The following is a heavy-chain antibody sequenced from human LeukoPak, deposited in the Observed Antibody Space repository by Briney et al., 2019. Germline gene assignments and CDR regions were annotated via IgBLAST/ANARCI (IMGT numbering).Heavy chain of an antibody. D-gene: IGHD2-2*01. J-gene: IGHJ6*02. CDR1: GGSISSYY. CDR2: IYYSGST. V-gene: IGHV4-59*01. CDR3: ARFRATYCSSTSCPKKIHYGMDV. Sequence: SETLSLTCPVSGGSISSYYWSWIRQPPGKGLEWIGYIYYSGSTNYNPSLKSRVTISVDTSKNQFSLKLSSVTAADTAVYYCARFRATYCSSTSCPKKIHYGMDVWGQGTTVTVSS.